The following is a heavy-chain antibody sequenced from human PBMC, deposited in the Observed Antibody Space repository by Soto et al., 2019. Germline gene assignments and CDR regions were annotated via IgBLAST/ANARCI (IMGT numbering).Heavy chain of an antibody. CDR1: GGSISSGGYY. V-gene: IGHV4-31*03. Sequence: QVQLQESGPGLVKPSQTLSLTCTVSGGSISSGGYYWSWIRQHPGKGLEWIGYIYYSGSTYYNPSLTSRVTISVDTSKNQFSLKLSSVTAADTAVYYCARDNTQLERVFDYWGQGTLVTVSS. J-gene: IGHJ4*02. CDR3: ARDNTQLERVFDY. D-gene: IGHD1-1*01. CDR2: IYYSGST.